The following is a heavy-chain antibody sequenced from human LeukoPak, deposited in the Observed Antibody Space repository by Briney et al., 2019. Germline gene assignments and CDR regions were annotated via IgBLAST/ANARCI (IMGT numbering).Heavy chain of an antibody. J-gene: IGHJ5*02. D-gene: IGHD5/OR15-5a*01. CDR3: LVWKHVFDR. CDR1: GFTFSSYG. Sequence: GGSLRLSRAASGFTFSSYGMHWVRQAPGKGLEWVAVMSYDGSKEYYADSVKGRFTISRDNSKNTLYLQMNSLRVEDTAVYYCLVWKHVFDRWGQGTLVTVSS. V-gene: IGHV3-30*03. CDR2: MSYDGSKE.